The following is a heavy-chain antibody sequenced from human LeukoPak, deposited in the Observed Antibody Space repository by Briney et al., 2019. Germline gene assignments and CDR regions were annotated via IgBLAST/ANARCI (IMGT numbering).Heavy chain of an antibody. CDR1: GFTFSSYS. D-gene: IGHD6-6*01. Sequence: GGSLRLSCAASGFTFSSYSMNWVRQAPGKGLEWVSYISSSGSSIFSADSVKGRFTISRDNAKNSLYLQMNSLRVEDTALYYCARGPYSSSAGGFDYWGQGTLVTVSS. CDR3: ARGPYSSSAGGFDY. J-gene: IGHJ4*02. CDR2: ISSSGSSI. V-gene: IGHV3-48*04.